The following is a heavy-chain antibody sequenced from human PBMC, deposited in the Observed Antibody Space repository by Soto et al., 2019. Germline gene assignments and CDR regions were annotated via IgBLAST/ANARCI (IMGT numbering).Heavy chain of an antibody. Sequence: GGSLRLSCAASGFTFSSYGMHWVRQAPGKGLEWVAVISYDGSNKYYADSVKGRFTISRDNSKNTLYLQMNSLRAEDTAVYYCAKEFNWNYVPWSDPWGQGTPFTVSS. CDR3: AKEFNWNYVPWSDP. CDR1: GFTFSSYG. CDR2: ISYDGSNK. V-gene: IGHV3-30*18. J-gene: IGHJ5*02. D-gene: IGHD1-7*01.